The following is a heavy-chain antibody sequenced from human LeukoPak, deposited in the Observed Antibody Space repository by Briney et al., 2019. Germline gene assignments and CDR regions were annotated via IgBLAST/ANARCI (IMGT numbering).Heavy chain of an antibody. CDR2: IYPGDSDT. Sequence: PGESLKISCEGSGYTFTSYWIAWVRQMPGKGLEWMGIIYPGDSDTRYSPSFQGQVTISADKSISTAYLQWSSLKASDSAMYYCASQGGYDYVWGSYRLDWGQGTLVTVSS. CDR1: GYTFTSYW. J-gene: IGHJ4*02. D-gene: IGHD3-16*02. CDR3: ASQGGYDYVWGSYRLD. V-gene: IGHV5-51*03.